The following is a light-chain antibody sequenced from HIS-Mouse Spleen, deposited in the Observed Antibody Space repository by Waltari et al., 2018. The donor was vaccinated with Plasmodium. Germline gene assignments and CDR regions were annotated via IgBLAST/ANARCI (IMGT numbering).Light chain of an antibody. J-gene: IGLJ2*01. CDR3: CSYAGSYTLV. CDR1: SSVVGGYTY. V-gene: IGLV2-11*01. CDR2: DVS. Sequence: QSALTQPRPVSGSPGPSVTISCTGTSSVVGGYTYVPWYQQHPGNAPKRMIYDVSKRPSGVPDRFSGSKSGNTASLTISGLQAEDEADYYCCSYAGSYTLVFGGGTKLTVL.